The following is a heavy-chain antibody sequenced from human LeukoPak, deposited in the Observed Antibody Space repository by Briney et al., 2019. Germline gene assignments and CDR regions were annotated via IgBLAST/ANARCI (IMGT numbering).Heavy chain of an antibody. Sequence: PGRSLRLSCAASGFTFDEHDMHWVRQVPGKGLEWVCLISKDGGNKHYADSVKGRFSISRDNNRNSLSLQMNSLRSEDTALYFCAKRSGSPHNFDYWGQGALVTVSS. CDR1: GFTFDEHD. V-gene: IGHV3-43*02. J-gene: IGHJ4*02. D-gene: IGHD1-1*01. CDR2: ISKDGGNK. CDR3: AKRSGSPHNFDY.